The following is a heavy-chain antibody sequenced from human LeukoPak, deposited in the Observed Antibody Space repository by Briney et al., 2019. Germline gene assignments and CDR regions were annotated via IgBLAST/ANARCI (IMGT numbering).Heavy chain of an antibody. Sequence: PGGSLRLSCAASGFTFSSYWMSWVRQAPGKGLEWVANIKQDGSERYYVDSVKGRFTISRDNAKNSLYLQMNSLRAEDTAVYHCARDQQWLTPPFDYWGQGTLVTVSS. J-gene: IGHJ4*02. V-gene: IGHV3-7*03. D-gene: IGHD6-19*01. CDR1: GFTFSSYW. CDR2: IKQDGSER. CDR3: ARDQQWLTPPFDY.